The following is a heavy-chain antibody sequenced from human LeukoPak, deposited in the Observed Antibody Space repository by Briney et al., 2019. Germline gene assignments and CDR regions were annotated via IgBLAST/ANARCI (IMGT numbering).Heavy chain of an antibody. CDR2: IYYSGST. V-gene: IGHV4-59*01. J-gene: IGHJ6*03. CDR3: ARETSQKGAHYMDV. D-gene: IGHD3-16*01. CDR1: GGSISSYY. Sequence: SETLSLTCTVSGGSISSYYWGWIRQPPGKGLEWIGYIYYSGSTNYNPSLKSRVTISVDTSKNQFSLKLSSVTAADTAVYYCARETSQKGAHYMDVWGKGTTVTISS.